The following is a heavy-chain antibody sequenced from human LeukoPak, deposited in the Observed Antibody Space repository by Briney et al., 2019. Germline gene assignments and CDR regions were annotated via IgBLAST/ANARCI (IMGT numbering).Heavy chain of an antibody. CDR3: AKYVSSSFVVGMDV. V-gene: IGHV3-11*01. CDR1: GFTFSDYY. D-gene: IGHD6-13*01. CDR2: ISSSGSTI. Sequence: GGSLRLSCAASGFTFSDYYMSWIRQAPGKGLEWVSYISSSGSTIYYADSVKGRFTISRDNAKNSLYLQMNSLRAEDTAVYYCAKYVSSSFVVGMDVWGQGTTVTVSS. J-gene: IGHJ6*02.